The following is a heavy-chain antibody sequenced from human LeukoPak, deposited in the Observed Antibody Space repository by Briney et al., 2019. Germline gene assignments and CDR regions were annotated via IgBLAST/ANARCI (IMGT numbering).Heavy chain of an antibody. Sequence: PGGSLRLSCAASGFTFSTYGIHWVRQAPGKGLEWVAFIRYDGSSKSYADSVKGRFTISRDNSKNVLYLQMNSLRAEDTAVYYCAKVASAYDFWSGFDYRGQGTLVTVSS. CDR1: GFTFSTYG. D-gene: IGHD3-3*01. J-gene: IGHJ4*02. CDR2: IRYDGSSK. V-gene: IGHV3-30*02. CDR3: AKVASAYDFWSGFDY.